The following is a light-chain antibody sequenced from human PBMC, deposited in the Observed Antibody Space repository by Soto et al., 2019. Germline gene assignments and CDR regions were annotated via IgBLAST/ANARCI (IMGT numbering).Light chain of an antibody. V-gene: IGLV4-69*01. CDR3: QTWGTGIHVV. Sequence: QLVLTQSPSASASLGASVKLTCTLSSGHSNYAIAWHQQQPEKGPRYLMKLNSDGSHRKGDGIPDRFAGSSSGAERYLTISRLQSEDEADYYCQTWGTGIHVVFGGGTKLTVL. CDR1: SGHSNYA. CDR2: LNSDGSH. J-gene: IGLJ2*01.